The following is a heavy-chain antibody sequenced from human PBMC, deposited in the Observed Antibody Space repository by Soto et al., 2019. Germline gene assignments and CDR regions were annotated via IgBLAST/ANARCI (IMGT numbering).Heavy chain of an antibody. V-gene: IGHV3-23*01. CDR2: ISGSGSTI. CDR1: GFTFSSYA. D-gene: IGHD3-22*01. Sequence: GGSLRLSCAASGFTFSSYAVSWVRQAPGKGPEWISSISGSGSTIYYADSVKGRFTISRDNSKNTLYLQMSSLRAEDTAVYYCAKVFYYYDSSGYYYFDYWGQGTRVTV. J-gene: IGHJ4*02. CDR3: AKVFYYYDSSGYYYFDY.